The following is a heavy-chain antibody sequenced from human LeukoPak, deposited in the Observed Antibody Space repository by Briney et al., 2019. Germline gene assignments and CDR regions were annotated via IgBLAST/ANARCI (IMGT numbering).Heavy chain of an antibody. CDR1: GFTFGDYA. CDR3: ARDSSLQLWFRS. CDR2: IYSGGST. J-gene: IGHJ4*02. D-gene: IGHD5-18*01. Sequence: GRSLRLSCTASGFTFGDYAMSWVRQAPGKGLEWVSVIYSGGSTFYADSVKGRFTISRDNSKNTLYLQMNSLRAEDTAVYYCARDSSLQLWFRSWGQGTLVTVSS. V-gene: IGHV3-66*01.